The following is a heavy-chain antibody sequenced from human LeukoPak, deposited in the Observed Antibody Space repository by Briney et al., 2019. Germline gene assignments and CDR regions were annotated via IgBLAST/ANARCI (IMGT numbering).Heavy chain of an antibody. CDR1: GGSISSYY. J-gene: IGHJ4*02. Sequence: KPSETLSLTCTVSGGSISSYYWSWIRQPPGKGLEWIGYIYYSGSTNYNPSLKSRVTISVDTSKNQFSLKLSSVTAADTAVYYCARHPFSTTVPYYFDYWGQGTLVTVSS. CDR2: IYYSGST. CDR3: ARHPFSTTVPYYFDY. D-gene: IGHD4-17*01. V-gene: IGHV4-59*08.